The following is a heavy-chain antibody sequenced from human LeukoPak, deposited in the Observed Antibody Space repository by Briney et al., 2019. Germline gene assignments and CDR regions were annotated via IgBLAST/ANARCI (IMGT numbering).Heavy chain of an antibody. CDR1: GGSISSYY. D-gene: IGHD6-13*01. V-gene: IGHV4-59*01. Sequence: PSETLSLTCTVSGGSISSYYWSWIRQPPGKGLEWIGYIYYSGSTNYNPSLKSRVTISVDTSKNQLSLKLSSVTAADTAVYYCAREYSSSWYAYNWFDPWGQGTLVTVSS. J-gene: IGHJ5*02. CDR3: AREYSSSWYAYNWFDP. CDR2: IYYSGST.